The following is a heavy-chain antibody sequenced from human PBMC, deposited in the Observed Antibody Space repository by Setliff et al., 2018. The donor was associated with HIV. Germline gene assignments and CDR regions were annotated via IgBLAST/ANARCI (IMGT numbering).Heavy chain of an antibody. J-gene: IGHJ6*03. V-gene: IGHV6-1*01. CDR3: ARGGDWDYNYYMDV. CDR1: GDSVSSNSAA. D-gene: IGHD3-16*01. CDR2: TYYRSKWYK. Sequence: QTLSLTCAISGDSVSSNSAAWNWIRQSPSRGLEWLGRTYYRSKWYKDYVVSVKSRITIDPDTSKNQFSLQLKSVTPEDTAVYYCARGGDWDYNYYMDVWGIGTTVTVSS.